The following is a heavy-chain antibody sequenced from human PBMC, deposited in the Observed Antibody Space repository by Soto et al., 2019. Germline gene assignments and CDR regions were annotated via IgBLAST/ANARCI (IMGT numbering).Heavy chain of an antibody. CDR3: ARGGRRDDSSGYPPDY. CDR2: IIPIFGTA. V-gene: IGHV1-69*13. D-gene: IGHD3-22*01. J-gene: IGHJ4*02. Sequence: ASVKVSCKASGGTFSSYAISWVRQAPGQGLEWMGGIIPIFGTANYAQKFQGRVTITADESTSTAYMELSSLRSEDTAVYYCARGGRRDDSSGYPPDYWGQGTLVTVSS. CDR1: GGTFSSYA.